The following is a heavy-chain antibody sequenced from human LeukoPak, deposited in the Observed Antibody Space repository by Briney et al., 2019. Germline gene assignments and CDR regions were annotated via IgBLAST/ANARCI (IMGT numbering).Heavy chain of an antibody. CDR2: FDPGDGET. Sequence: ASVKVSCKVSGYTLTELSMHWVRQAPGKGLEWMGGFDPGDGETIYAQKFQGRVTMTEDTSTDTAYMELSSLRSEDTAVYYCATVRGVRYFDWSLEVHYFDYWGQGTLVTVSS. CDR3: ATVRGVRYFDWSLEVHYFDY. J-gene: IGHJ4*02. CDR1: GYTLTELS. D-gene: IGHD3-9*01. V-gene: IGHV1-24*01.